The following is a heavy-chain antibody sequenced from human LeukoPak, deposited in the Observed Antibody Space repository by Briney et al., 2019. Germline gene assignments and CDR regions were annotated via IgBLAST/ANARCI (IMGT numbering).Heavy chain of an antibody. J-gene: IGHJ4*02. CDR3: ARHARSQRSSTRPHFDY. CDR2: IYYSGST. Sequence: SETLSLTCTVSGGSISSSSYYWGWIRQPPGKGLEWIGSIYYSGSTYYNPSLKSRVTISVDTSKNQFSLKLSSVTAADTAVYYCARHARSQRSSTRPHFDYWGQGTLVTVSS. V-gene: IGHV4-39*07. D-gene: IGHD2-2*01. CDR1: GGSISSSSYY.